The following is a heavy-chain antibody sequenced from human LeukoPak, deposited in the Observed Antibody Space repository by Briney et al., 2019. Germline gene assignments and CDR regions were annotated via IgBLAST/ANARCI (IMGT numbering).Heavy chain of an antibody. CDR2: IYHSGST. Sequence: SETLSLTCTVSGGSISSSNWWSWVRQPPGKGLEWIGEIYHSGSTNYNPSLKNRVTISVDTSKNQFSLKMSSVTAADTAVYYCAASRRGAGSYYKFDFWGQGTLVTVSS. V-gene: IGHV4-4*02. J-gene: IGHJ4*02. CDR3: AASRRGAGSYYKFDF. D-gene: IGHD3-10*01. CDR1: GGSISSSNW.